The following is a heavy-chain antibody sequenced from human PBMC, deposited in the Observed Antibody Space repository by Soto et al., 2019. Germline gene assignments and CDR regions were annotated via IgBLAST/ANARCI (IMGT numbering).Heavy chain of an antibody. V-gene: IGHV3-7*01. D-gene: IGHD6-19*01. J-gene: IGHJ4*02. Sequence: GSLRLSCAASGFTFSSYWMSWVRQAPGKGLEWVANIKQDGSEKYYVDSVKGRFTISRDNAKNSLYLQMNSLRAEDTAVYYCARDSIAVAGTLFRDFDYWGQGTLVTVSS. CDR1: GFTFSSYW. CDR3: ARDSIAVAGTLFRDFDY. CDR2: IKQDGSEK.